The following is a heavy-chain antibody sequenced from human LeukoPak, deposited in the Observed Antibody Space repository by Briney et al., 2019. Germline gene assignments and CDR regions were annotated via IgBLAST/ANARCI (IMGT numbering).Heavy chain of an antibody. V-gene: IGHV4-34*01. CDR2: INHSGST. CDR1: GGSFSGYY. J-gene: IGHJ4*02. Sequence: PSETLSLTCAVYGGSFSGYYWSWIRQPPGKGLEWIGEINHSGSTNYNPSLKSRVTISVDTSKNQFSLKLSSVTAADTAVYYCARDSYYGSGSYYGYWGQGTLVTVSS. CDR3: ARDSYYGSGSYYGY. D-gene: IGHD3-10*01.